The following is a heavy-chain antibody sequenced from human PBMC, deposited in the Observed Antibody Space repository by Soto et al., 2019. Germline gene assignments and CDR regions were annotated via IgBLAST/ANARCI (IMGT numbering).Heavy chain of an antibody. CDR2: IWYDGSNK. CDR1: GFTFSSYG. J-gene: IGHJ4*02. CDR3: ARDRAPIAAAATVMKY. V-gene: IGHV3-33*01. D-gene: IGHD6-13*01. Sequence: GGSLRLSCAASGFTFSSYGMHWVRQAPGKGLEWVAVIWYDGSNKYYADSVKGRFTISRDNSKNTLYLQMNSLRAEDTAVYYCARDRAPIAAAATVMKYWGQGALLPVSS.